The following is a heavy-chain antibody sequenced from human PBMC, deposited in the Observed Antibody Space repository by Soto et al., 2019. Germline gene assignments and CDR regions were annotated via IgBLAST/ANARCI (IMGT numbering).Heavy chain of an antibody. Sequence: SVKVSCTASGGTFSSYTISWVRQAPGQGLEWMGRIIPILGIANYAQRFQGRVTITADKSTSTAYMELSSLRSEDTAVYYCARDQAYYGSGSYYSGPYYYGMDVWGQGTTVTVSS. V-gene: IGHV1-69*04. J-gene: IGHJ6*02. D-gene: IGHD3-10*01. CDR2: IIPILGIA. CDR1: GGTFSSYT. CDR3: ARDQAYYGSGSYYSGPYYYGMDV.